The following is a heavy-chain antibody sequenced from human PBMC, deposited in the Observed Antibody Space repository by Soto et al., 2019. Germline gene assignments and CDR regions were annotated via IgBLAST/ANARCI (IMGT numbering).Heavy chain of an antibody. J-gene: IGHJ4*02. V-gene: IGHV1-69*01. D-gene: IGHD3-16*01. CDR3: ARGWGLVS. CDR2: IIPIHGTT. CDR1: GGSLTSYP. Sequence: QMEQSGAEVRKPGSSVKVSCKPSGGSLTSYPMAWVRQAPGPGFEWMGGIIPIHGTTEYAQKFPGRVTIPAAESTTRATLQLTGLTSEDTAVYYCARGWGLVSWGQGTLVTVSS.